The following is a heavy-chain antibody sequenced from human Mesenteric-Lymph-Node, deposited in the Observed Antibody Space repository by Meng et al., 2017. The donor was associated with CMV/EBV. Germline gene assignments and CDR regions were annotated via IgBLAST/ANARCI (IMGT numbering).Heavy chain of an antibody. D-gene: IGHD3-10*01. CDR2: INHSGST. CDR3: ARGGPVNYYGSGRNNWFDP. Sequence: GSLRLSCAVYGGSFSGYYWSWIRQPPGKGLEWIGEINHSGSTNYNPSLKSRVTISVDTSKNQFSLKLSSVTAADTAVYYCARGGPVNYYGSGRNNWFDPWGQGTLVTVSS. J-gene: IGHJ5*02. CDR1: GGSFSGYY. V-gene: IGHV4-34*01.